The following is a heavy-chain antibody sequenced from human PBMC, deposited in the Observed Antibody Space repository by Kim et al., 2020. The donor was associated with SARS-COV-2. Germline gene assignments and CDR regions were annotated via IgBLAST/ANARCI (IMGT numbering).Heavy chain of an antibody. D-gene: IGHD3-16*01. CDR3: AREGDYYYYYGMDV. Sequence: GGSLRLSCAASGFTFSSYEMNWVRQAPGKGLEWVSYISSSGSTIYYADSVKGRFTISRDNAKNSLYLQMNSLRAEDTAVYYCAREGDYYYYYGMDVWGQGTTVTVSS. V-gene: IGHV3-48*03. J-gene: IGHJ6*02. CDR2: ISSSGSTI. CDR1: GFTFSSYE.